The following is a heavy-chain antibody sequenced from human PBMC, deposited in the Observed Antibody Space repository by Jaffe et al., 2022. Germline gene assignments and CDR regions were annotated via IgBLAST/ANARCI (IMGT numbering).Heavy chain of an antibody. J-gene: IGHJ3*02. V-gene: IGHV2-70*01. CDR2: IDWDDDK. D-gene: IGHD6-25*01. Sequence: QVTLRESGPALVKPTQTLTLTCTFSGFSLSTSGMCVSWIRQPPGKALEWLALIDWDDDKYYSTSLKTRLTISKDTSKNQVVLTMTNMDPVDTATYYCARIRDSAAGSLDAFDIWGQGTMVTVSS. CDR3: ARIRDSAAGSLDAFDI. CDR1: GFSLSTSGMC.